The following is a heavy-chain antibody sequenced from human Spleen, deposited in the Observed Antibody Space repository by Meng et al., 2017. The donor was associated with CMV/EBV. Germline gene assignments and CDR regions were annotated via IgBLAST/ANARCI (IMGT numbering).Heavy chain of an antibody. V-gene: IGHV1-69*13. CDR1: GYTFSSYD. D-gene: IGHD4-17*01. CDR3: AKEDYGDYNDY. CDR2: IIPIFGTP. Sequence: SVKVSCKASGYTFSSYDINWVRQAPGQGLEWMGGIIPIFGTPNYAQKFQGRVIITSDDSTSTAYMELSSLRFEDTAVYYCAKEDYGDYNDYWGQGTLVTVSS. J-gene: IGHJ4*02.